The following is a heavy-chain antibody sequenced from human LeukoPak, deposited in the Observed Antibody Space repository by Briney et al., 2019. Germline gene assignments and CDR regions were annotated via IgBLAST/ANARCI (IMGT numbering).Heavy chain of an antibody. Sequence: SETLSPTCTVSCGSISSYYWSWIRQPPGKRLEWIGYIYYSGSTNYNPSLKSRVTISVDTSKNQFSLKLSSVTAADTAVYYCARGPDGSSLGVYNWGQGTLVTVSS. CDR3: ARGPDGSSLGVYN. V-gene: IGHV4-59*01. CDR2: IYYSGST. J-gene: IGHJ4*02. CDR1: CGSISSYY. D-gene: IGHD5-24*01.